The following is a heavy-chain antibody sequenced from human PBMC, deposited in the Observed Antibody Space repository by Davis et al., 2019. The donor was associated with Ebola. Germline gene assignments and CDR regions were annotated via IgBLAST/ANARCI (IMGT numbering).Heavy chain of an antibody. CDR2: INPSGGST. J-gene: IGHJ3*02. CDR1: GYTFTGSY. CDR3: ARGGGTYPNRFDAFEN. V-gene: IGHV1-46*01. D-gene: IGHD1-26*01. Sequence: ASVKVSCKTSGYTFTGSYIFWVRQAPGQGPVWLGIINPSGGSTSYAEKFQDRLTVTRDTSTNTVYMELRSLRSEETAVYYCARGGGTYPNRFDAFENWGLGTMVTVSS.